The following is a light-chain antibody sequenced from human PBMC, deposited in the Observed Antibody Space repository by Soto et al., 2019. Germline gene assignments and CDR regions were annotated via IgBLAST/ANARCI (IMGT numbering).Light chain of an antibody. V-gene: IGKV1-39*01. J-gene: IGKJ2*01. CDR3: QLCYSTPYT. Sequence: DIHMTHSPSSLSASVGDRVTITSRASQSISSYLNWYQQKPGKAPKLLIYAASSLQSGVPSRFSGSGSGTDVTLTISSLQPEDFATYYCQLCYSTPYTFGQGTKLEIK. CDR2: AAS. CDR1: QSISSY.